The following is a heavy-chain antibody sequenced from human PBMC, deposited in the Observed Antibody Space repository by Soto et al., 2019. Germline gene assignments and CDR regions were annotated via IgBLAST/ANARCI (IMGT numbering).Heavy chain of an antibody. CDR3: ARDPSPVYNDLLTGDYEE. V-gene: IGHV4-61*01. CDR1: GGSVRSGSHY. CDR2: IYYSGST. Sequence: QVQLQESGPGLVKPSETLSLTCTVSGGSVRSGSHYWSWIRQPPGKGLEWIGYIYYSGSTKYNPSLKSRVTISVDTSKNQFSLKLSSVTAADTAVYYCARDPSPVYNDLLTGDYEEWGQGTLVTVSS. D-gene: IGHD3-9*01. J-gene: IGHJ4*02.